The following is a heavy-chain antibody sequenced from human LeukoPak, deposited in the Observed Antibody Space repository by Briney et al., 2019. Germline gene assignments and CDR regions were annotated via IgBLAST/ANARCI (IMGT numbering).Heavy chain of an antibody. Sequence: SETLSLTCTVSGGSISSSSHYWGWIRQPPGKGLEWVGTIYYTGSTYYNPSLKSRVTISVDTSKNQCSLKLSSVTAADTAVYYCARRRGWYPVDYWGQGTLVTVSS. D-gene: IGHD6-19*01. CDR2: IYYTGST. CDR3: ARRRGWYPVDY. V-gene: IGHV4-39*01. J-gene: IGHJ4*02. CDR1: GGSISSSSHY.